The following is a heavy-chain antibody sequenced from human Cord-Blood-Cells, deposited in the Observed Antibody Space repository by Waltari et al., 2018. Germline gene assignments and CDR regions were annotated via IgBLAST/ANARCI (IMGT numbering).Heavy chain of an antibody. Sequence: QVQLQQWGAGLLTPTEHLSLTSPVSGASFSGFYWSWIRQPPGKGPEWIGEINHSGRTNYTPSLKSRVTISVDTSKNQFSLKLSSVTAADTAVYYCARGYRITIFGVVIARYGMDVWGQGTTVTVSS. V-gene: IGHV4-34*01. CDR2: INHSGRT. CDR3: ARGYRITIFGVVIARYGMDV. J-gene: IGHJ6*02. D-gene: IGHD3-3*01. CDR1: GASFSGFY.